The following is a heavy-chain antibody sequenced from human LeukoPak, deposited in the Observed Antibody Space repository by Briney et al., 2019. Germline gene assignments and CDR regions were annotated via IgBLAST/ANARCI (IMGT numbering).Heavy chain of an antibody. CDR1: GGSISSYD. V-gene: IGHV4-4*07. Sequence: PSETLSLTCTVSGGSISSYDWSWTRQPAGKGLEWIGRIDISGSSEYNPSLKSRLTMSVDTSKNQFSLKLSSVTAADTAVYYCARHGQMVRGARGVFDYWGQGTLVTVSS. CDR2: IDISGSS. J-gene: IGHJ4*02. D-gene: IGHD3-10*01. CDR3: ARHGQMVRGARGVFDY.